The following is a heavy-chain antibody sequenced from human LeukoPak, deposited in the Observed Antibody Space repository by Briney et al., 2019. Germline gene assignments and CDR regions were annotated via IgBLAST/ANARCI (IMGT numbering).Heavy chain of an antibody. CDR2: ISGSGGST. J-gene: IGHJ4*02. Sequence: PGGSLRPSCAASGFTFSSYAMSWVRQAPGKGLEWVSAISGSGGSTYYADSVKGRFTISRDNSKNTLYLQMNSLRAEDTAVYYCAKAPGITMVRGVRPKGYYFDYWGQGTLVTVSS. D-gene: IGHD3-10*01. CDR3: AKAPGITMVRGVRPKGYYFDY. V-gene: IGHV3-23*01. CDR1: GFTFSSYA.